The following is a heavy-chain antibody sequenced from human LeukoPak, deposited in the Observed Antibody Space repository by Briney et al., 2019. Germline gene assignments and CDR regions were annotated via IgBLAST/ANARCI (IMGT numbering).Heavy chain of an antibody. V-gene: IGHV7-4-1*02. Sequence: ASVKVSCKASGYTFTSSAYTFTSYDINWVRQAPGQRLEWMGWINTNTGNPTYAQGFTGRFVFSLDTSVSTAYLQISSLKAEDTAVYYCARAFPPPIAVAGTLATPDYWGQGTLVTVSS. CDR1: GYTFTSSAYTFTSYD. D-gene: IGHD6-19*01. J-gene: IGHJ4*02. CDR3: ARAFPPPIAVAGTLATPDY. CDR2: INTNTGNP.